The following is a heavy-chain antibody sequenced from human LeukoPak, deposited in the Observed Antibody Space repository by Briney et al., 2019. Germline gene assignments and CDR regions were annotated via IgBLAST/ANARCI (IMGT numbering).Heavy chain of an antibody. D-gene: IGHD2-21*02. J-gene: IGHJ4*02. Sequence: GGSLRLSCAASGYTFSSYGMLWVRQAPGKGLEWVAVVCYDGSNKYYADSVKGRFTISRDNSKNTLYLQMNSLRAEDTAVYYCARDDVAVTRALDFWGQGTLVTVSS. CDR2: VCYDGSNK. V-gene: IGHV3-33*01. CDR3: ARDDVAVTRALDF. CDR1: GYTFSSYG.